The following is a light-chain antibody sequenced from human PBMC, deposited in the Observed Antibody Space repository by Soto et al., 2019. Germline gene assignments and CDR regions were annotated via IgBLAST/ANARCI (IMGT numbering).Light chain of an antibody. CDR1: SSDVGGFEY. CDR2: DVT. J-gene: IGLJ1*01. CDR3: ASITRSSTSV. V-gene: IGLV2-14*01. Sequence: QSVLSQPASVSGSAVQSITISCTGTSSDVGGFEYVSWYQHQPGKAPKLIIYDVTKRPSGVSNRFSGSKSGNTASLTISGIQAEDEGDYYCASITRSSTSVFGTGTKLTVL.